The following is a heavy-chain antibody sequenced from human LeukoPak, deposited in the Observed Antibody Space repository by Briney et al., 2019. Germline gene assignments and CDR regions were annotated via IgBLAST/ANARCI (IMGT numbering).Heavy chain of an antibody. D-gene: IGHD6-19*01. CDR2: ISGSGGRT. CDR1: GFTFRSYA. Sequence: PGGSLRLSCAASGFTFRSYAMSWVRQAPGKGLEWVSAISGSGGRTYYADSVKGRFTISRDNFKSTLYLQMNSLRVEDTAEYYCAKDRYSSGWDDAFDIWGQGTMVTVSP. J-gene: IGHJ3*02. V-gene: IGHV3-23*01. CDR3: AKDRYSSGWDDAFDI.